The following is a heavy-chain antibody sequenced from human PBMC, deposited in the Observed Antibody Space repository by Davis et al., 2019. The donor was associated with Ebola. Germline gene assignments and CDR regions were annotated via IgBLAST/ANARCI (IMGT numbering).Heavy chain of an antibody. D-gene: IGHD3-3*02. CDR1: GFTFRNHG. CDR3: IRQFSIDWHRGFDS. CDR2: IGSDGSKK. V-gene: IGHV3-33*01. Sequence: GESLKISCAASGFTFRNHGMHWVRQAPGKGLEWVAVIGSDGSKKYYVGSVKGRFTISRDNSKNMLYLQMNSLRAEDTAVYYCIRQFSIDWHRGFDSWGQGTLITVSS. J-gene: IGHJ4*02.